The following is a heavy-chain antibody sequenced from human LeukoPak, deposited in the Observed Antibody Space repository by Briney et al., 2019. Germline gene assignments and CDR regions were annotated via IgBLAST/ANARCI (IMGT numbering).Heavy chain of an antibody. D-gene: IGHD3-3*01. CDR2: INADGSRT. CDR1: GFTLDAYA. Sequence: PGGSLRLSCVASGFTLDAYAMHWVRQARGKGLEWVSLINADGSRTYYADSVKGRFTISRDNYKNSLYLQMTSLRPEDNALYYCATWAFYHDLDVWGRGTTVTVSS. V-gene: IGHV3-43*02. CDR3: ATWAFYHDLDV. J-gene: IGHJ6*02.